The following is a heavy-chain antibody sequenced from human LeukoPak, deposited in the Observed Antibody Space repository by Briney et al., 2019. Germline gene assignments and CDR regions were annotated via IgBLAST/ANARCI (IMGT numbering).Heavy chain of an antibody. D-gene: IGHD3-22*01. V-gene: IGHV3-30*04. Sequence: GGSLRLSCAASGFTFSSYAMHWVRQAPGKGLEWVAVISYDGSNKYYADSVKGRFTISRDNSKNTLYLQMNSLRAEDTAVYYCAKQGGYDSTRNYFDYWGQGTLVTVSS. CDR1: GFTFSSYA. CDR3: AKQGGYDSTRNYFDY. CDR2: ISYDGSNK. J-gene: IGHJ4*02.